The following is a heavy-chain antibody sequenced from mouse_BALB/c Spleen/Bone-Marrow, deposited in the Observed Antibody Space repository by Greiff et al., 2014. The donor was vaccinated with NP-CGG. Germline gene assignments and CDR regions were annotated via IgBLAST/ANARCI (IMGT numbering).Heavy chain of an antibody. J-gene: IGHJ4*01. Sequence: QVHVKQSGPGLVAPSQSLSISCTVSGFSLTSYGVHWVRQPPGKGLEWLGVIWADGSTNYNSALMSRLSISKDNSKSQVFLKMNSLQTDGTAMYYCARITTATGAMDYWGQGTSVTVSS. D-gene: IGHD1-2*01. CDR2: IWADGST. CDR3: ARITTATGAMDY. V-gene: IGHV2-9*02. CDR1: GFSLTSYG.